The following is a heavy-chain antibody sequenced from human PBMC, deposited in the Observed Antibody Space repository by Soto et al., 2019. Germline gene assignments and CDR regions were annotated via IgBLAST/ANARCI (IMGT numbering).Heavy chain of an antibody. CDR2: TRNKANSYTT. J-gene: IGHJ4*02. D-gene: IGHD2-21*02. CDR1: GFTLSDHY. Sequence: EVQLVESGGGLVQPGGSLRLSCAASGFTLSDHYMDWVRQAPGKGLEWVGRTRNKANSYTTEYAASVKGRFTISRDDSKNALYLQMNSLKTEDTVVYYCISSWGDHRDFDYWGQGTLVTVSS. CDR3: ISSWGDHRDFDY. V-gene: IGHV3-72*01.